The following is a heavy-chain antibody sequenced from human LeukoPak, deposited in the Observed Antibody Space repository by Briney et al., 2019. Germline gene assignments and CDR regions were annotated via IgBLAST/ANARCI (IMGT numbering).Heavy chain of an antibody. CDR2: ISAYNGNT. CDR1: GYTFTSYG. Sequence: ASVKVSCKASGYTFTSYGISWVRQAPGQGLEWMGWISAYNGNTNYAQKLQGRVTMTTDTSTSTAYMELRSLRSDDTAVYYCARVGDFLIYCSSTSCYRFDSSFDYWGQGTLVTVSS. CDR3: ARVGDFLIYCSSTSCYRFDSSFDY. D-gene: IGHD2-2*02. J-gene: IGHJ4*02. V-gene: IGHV1-18*01.